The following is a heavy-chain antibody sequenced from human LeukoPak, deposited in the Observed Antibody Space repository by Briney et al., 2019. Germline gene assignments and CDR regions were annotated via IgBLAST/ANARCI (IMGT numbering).Heavy chain of an antibody. CDR1: GGSIGSGSYY. CDR2: IYTSGST. J-gene: IGHJ6*02. CDR3: ARRGYSYAEYYGMDV. Sequence: SQTLSLTCTVSGGSIGSGSYYWSWIRQPAGKGLEWIGRIYTSGSTNYNPSLKSRVTISVDTSKNQFSLKLSSVTAADTAVYYCARRGYSYAEYYGMDVWGQGTTVTVSS. V-gene: IGHV4-61*02. D-gene: IGHD5-18*01.